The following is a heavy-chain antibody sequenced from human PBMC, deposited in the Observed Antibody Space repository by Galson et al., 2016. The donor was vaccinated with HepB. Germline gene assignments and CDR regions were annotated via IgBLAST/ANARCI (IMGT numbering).Heavy chain of an antibody. Sequence: SLRLSCAASGFTFNTYWMTWVRQAPGKGLEWVANIKKDGSEKNYVDSVKGRFTVSRDNAMNCLYLQMNSLRAEDTAVYYCAALDHGEDVWGQGTTVAVSS. D-gene: IGHD1-1*01. CDR3: AALDHGEDV. J-gene: IGHJ6*02. V-gene: IGHV3-7*01. CDR1: GFTFNTYW. CDR2: IKKDGSEK.